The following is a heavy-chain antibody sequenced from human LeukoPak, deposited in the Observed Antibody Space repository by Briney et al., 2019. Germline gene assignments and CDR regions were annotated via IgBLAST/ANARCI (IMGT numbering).Heavy chain of an antibody. V-gene: IGHV4-59*01. J-gene: IGHJ3*02. CDR3: ARDSYSANGDPAAFDI. CDR1: GRSISSYY. CDR2: IYYSGST. Sequence: PSETLSLTCTVSGRSISSYYWSWIRQPPGKGLEWIGYIYYSGSTNYNPSLKSRVTISVDTSKNQFSLKLSSVTAADTAVYYCARDSYSANGDPAAFDIWGQGTMVTVSS. D-gene: IGHD3-10*01.